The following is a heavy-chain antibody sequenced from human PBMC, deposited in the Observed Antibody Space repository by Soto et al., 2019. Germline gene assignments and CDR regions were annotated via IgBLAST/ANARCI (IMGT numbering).Heavy chain of an antibody. Sequence: ASVKVSCKASGYTFTGYYMHWVRQAPGQGLEWMGWINPNSGGTNYAQKFQGWVTMTRDTSISTAYMELSRLRSDDTAVYYCARDSGIQLWFLDYWGQGTRVTVSS. V-gene: IGHV1-2*04. CDR2: INPNSGGT. J-gene: IGHJ4*02. CDR1: GYTFTGYY. D-gene: IGHD5-18*01. CDR3: ARDSGIQLWFLDY.